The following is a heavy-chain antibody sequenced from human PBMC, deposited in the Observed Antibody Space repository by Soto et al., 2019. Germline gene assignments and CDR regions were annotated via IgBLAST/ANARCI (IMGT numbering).Heavy chain of an antibody. CDR2: IYHSGRT. D-gene: IGHD6-6*01. J-gene: IGHJ4*02. CDR3: ARDRSNSPDYFGY. CDR1: GGSISSDDYY. Sequence: TVSGGSISSDDYYWTWIRQPPGKGLEWIGYIYHSGRTSYNPSLDSRITISMDTSKNLFSLKLSSVSAADTAVYYCARDRSNSPDYFGYWGQGALVTVSS. V-gene: IGHV4-30-4*01.